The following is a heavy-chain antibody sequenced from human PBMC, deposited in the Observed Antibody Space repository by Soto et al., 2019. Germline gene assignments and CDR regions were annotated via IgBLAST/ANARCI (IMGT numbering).Heavy chain of an antibody. D-gene: IGHD3-22*01. CDR2: ISGSGGST. Sequence: GGSLRHSCAASGFTFSSYAMSWVRQAPGKGLEWVSAISGSGGSTYYADSVKGRFTISRDNSTNTLYLQMNTLRAEDTAVYYFTSQAPAITMIVVVMRDYWGQGTLVTVSS. V-gene: IGHV3-23*01. CDR3: TSQAPAITMIVVVMRDY. J-gene: IGHJ4*02. CDR1: GFTFSSYA.